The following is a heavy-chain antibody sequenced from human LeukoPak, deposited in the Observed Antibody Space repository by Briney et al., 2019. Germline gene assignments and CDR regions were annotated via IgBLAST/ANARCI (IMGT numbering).Heavy chain of an antibody. CDR3: ASIYGSGSNRRPN. CDR1: GGSFSGYF. D-gene: IGHD3-10*01. J-gene: IGHJ4*02. Sequence: KSSETLSLTCGVYGGSFSGYFWSWIRQPPGKGLEWIGEVSDSGRTNCKSSLKSRVTISLDTSKNQFSLKLSSVTAADTAVYYCASIYGSGSNRRPNWGQGTLVTVSS. V-gene: IGHV4-34*01. CDR2: VSDSGRT.